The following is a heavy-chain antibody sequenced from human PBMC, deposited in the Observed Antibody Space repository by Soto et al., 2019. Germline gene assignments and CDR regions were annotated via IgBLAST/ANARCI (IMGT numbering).Heavy chain of an antibody. J-gene: IGHJ4*02. CDR1: GGTFSSYR. Sequence: ASVKVSCKASGGTFSSYRFNWVRQARGQGLEWLGGIVPIYRTADYAQKFQGRVTITADGSTRTVYMELSSLKSQDTALYYCARDSGAKLSSSWGQGTLVTVSS. D-gene: IGHD6-13*01. CDR3: ARDSGAKLSSS. V-gene: IGHV1-69*13. CDR2: IVPIYRTA.